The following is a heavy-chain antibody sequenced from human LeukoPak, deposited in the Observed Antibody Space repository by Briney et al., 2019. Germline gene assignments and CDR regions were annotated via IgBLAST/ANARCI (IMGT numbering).Heavy chain of an antibody. CDR3: ARVRAYYDSTEDAFDI. Sequence: PGGSLRLSCAASGFTFSSYGMHWVRQAPGKGLEWVAVISYDGSNKYYADSVKGRFTISRDNSKNTPYLQMNSLRAEDTAVYYCARVRAYYDSTEDAFDIWGQGTMVTVSS. CDR1: GFTFSSYG. D-gene: IGHD3-22*01. J-gene: IGHJ3*02. CDR2: ISYDGSNK. V-gene: IGHV3-30*03.